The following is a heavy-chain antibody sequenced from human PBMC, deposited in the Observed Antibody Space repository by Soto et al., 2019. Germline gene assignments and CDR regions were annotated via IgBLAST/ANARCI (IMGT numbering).Heavy chain of an antibody. V-gene: IGHV3-33*06. CDR2: IWYDGSNK. Sequence: PGGSLRLSCAASGFTFSSYGMHWVRQAPGKGLEWVAVIWYDGSNKYYADSVKGRFTISRDNSKNTLYLQMNSLRAEDTAVYYCAKDFIPQSGIAAASEFDYWGQGTLVTVSS. D-gene: IGHD6-13*01. CDR3: AKDFIPQSGIAAASEFDY. CDR1: GFTFSSYG. J-gene: IGHJ4*02.